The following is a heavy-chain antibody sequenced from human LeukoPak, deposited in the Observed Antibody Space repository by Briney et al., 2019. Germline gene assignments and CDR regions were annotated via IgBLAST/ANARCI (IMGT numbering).Heavy chain of an antibody. Sequence: GGSLRLSCAASGFTFDDYGMSWVRQAPGKGLEWVSGINWNGGSTGYADSVKGRFTISRDNAKNSLYLQMNSLRAEDTALYYCPRPPGGYYDFWSGEYYFDYWGQGTLVTVSS. CDR1: GFTFDDYG. CDR3: PRPPGGYYDFWSGEYYFDY. D-gene: IGHD3-3*01. CDR2: INWNGGST. V-gene: IGHV3-20*04. J-gene: IGHJ4*02.